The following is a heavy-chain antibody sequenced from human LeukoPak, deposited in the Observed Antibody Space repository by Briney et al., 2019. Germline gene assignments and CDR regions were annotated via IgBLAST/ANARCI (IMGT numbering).Heavy chain of an antibody. CDR2: IYTSGST. Sequence: SETLSLTCTVSGGSITSSSYSWGWIRQPPGKGLEWIGRIYTSGSTNYNPSLKSRISISVDTSKNQFSLKLTSVTAADTAVYYCARGSPGIAVWDAFDIWGQGTMVTVSS. D-gene: IGHD6-19*01. CDR3: ARGSPGIAVWDAFDI. J-gene: IGHJ3*02. CDR1: GGSITSSSYS. V-gene: IGHV4-39*07.